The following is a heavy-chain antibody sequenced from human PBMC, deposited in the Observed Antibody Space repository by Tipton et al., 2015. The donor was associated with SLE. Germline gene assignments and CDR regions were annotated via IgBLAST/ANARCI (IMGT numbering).Heavy chain of an antibody. J-gene: IGHJ2*01. D-gene: IGHD4-17*01. Sequence: SLRLSCAASGFTFSLSSMHWVRQAPGEGLEWVAVISYDGRDLYYADSVKGQFTISRDTSTNTVYLQMNSLRLEDTAVYYCAREEAYGRYFDLWGRGTLVTVSS. CDR3: AREEAYGRYFDL. V-gene: IGHV3-30*04. CDR1: GFTFSLSS. CDR2: ISYDGRDL.